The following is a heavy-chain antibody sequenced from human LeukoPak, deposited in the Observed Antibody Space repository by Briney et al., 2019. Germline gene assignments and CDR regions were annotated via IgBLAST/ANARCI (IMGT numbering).Heavy chain of an antibody. CDR2: ISAYNGNT. CDR3: ARDNLLGYCSSTSCYGYYYYGMDV. V-gene: IGHV1-18*01. CDR1: GYTFTIYG. J-gene: IGHJ6*02. D-gene: IGHD2-2*01. Sequence: ASVKVSCKASGYTFTIYGISWVGQAPGQGVEWTGWISAYNGNTNYAQKLQGRVTITTETSTSTAYMEGRRLRCGDTAVYYCARDNLLGYCSSTSCYGYYYYGMDVWGQGTTVTVSS.